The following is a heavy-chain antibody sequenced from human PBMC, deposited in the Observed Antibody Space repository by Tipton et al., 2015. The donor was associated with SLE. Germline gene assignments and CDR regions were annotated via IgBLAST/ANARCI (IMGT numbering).Heavy chain of an antibody. D-gene: IGHD4-23*01. Sequence: SLRLSCAASGFTFSSYSMNWVRQAPGKGLEWVSTISSRGDRTYYADSVKGRFTISRDNFKNTLILYLNSLRAEDAAVYYCAKELWVGNERPYYMDVWGKGTTVTVSS. CDR1: GFTFSSYS. V-gene: IGHV3-23*01. CDR2: ISSRGDRT. CDR3: AKELWVGNERPYYMDV. J-gene: IGHJ6*03.